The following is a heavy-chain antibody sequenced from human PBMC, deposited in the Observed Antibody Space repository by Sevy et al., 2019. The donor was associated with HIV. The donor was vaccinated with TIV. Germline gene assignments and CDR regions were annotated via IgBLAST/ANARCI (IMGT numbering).Heavy chain of an antibody. D-gene: IGHD3-22*01. V-gene: IGHV3-43D*04. CDR1: GFTFDDYA. CDR2: ISWDGGST. CDR3: AKDRSDSSGYYYVLDY. Sequence: GGSLRLSCAASGFTFDDYAMHWVRQAPGKDLEWVSLISWDGGSTYYADSVKGRFTISRDNSKNSLYLQMNSLRAEDTALYYCAKDRSDSSGYYYVLDYWGQGTLVTVSS. J-gene: IGHJ4*02.